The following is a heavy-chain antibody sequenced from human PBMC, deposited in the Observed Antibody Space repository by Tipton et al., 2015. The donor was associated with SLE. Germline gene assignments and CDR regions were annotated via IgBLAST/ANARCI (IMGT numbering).Heavy chain of an antibody. CDR1: EFTFITYY. D-gene: IGHD4-11*01. V-gene: IGHV1-46*01. CDR3: ATEPSPQCYFDY. Sequence: QSGAEVKKPGASVKVSCRTSEFTFITYYIHWVRQAPGQGLEWLGRIDPNDGITHYAQTFQGRVALTRDASTATVYMELSSLISDDTAVYYCATEPSPQCYFDYWGQGTLVTVSS. J-gene: IGHJ4*02. CDR2: IDPNDGIT.